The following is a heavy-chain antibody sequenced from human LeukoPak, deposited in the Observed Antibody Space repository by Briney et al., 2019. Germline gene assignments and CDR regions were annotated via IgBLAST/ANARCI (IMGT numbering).Heavy chain of an antibody. CDR3: ARAKGVRGVLKSRHNDY. D-gene: IGHD3-10*01. CDR2: INTDGSSP. CDR1: GFTFSSYW. Sequence: TGGSLRLSCAASGFTFSSYWMHWVRQAPGKGLVWVSRINTDGSSPTYVDSVKGRFTISRDNSKNTLYLQMNSLRAEDTAVYYCARAKGVRGVLKSRHNDYWGQGTLVTVSS. J-gene: IGHJ4*02. V-gene: IGHV3-74*01.